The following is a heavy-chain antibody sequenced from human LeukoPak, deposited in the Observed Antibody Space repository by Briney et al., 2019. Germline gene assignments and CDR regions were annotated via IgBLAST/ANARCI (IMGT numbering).Heavy chain of an antibody. CDR2: IYYSGGT. Sequence: SSETLSLTCTVSGGSISSSSYYWGWIRQPPGKGLEWIGSIYYSGGTYYNPSLKSRVTISVDTSKNQFSLKLSSVTAADTAVYYCARGAVAGTGTFDYWGQGTLVTVSS. CDR1: GGSISSSSYY. V-gene: IGHV4-39*01. J-gene: IGHJ4*02. D-gene: IGHD6-19*01. CDR3: ARGAVAGTGTFDY.